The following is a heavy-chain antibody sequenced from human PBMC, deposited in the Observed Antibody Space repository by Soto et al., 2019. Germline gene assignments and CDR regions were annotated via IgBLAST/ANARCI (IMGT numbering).Heavy chain of an antibody. CDR1: GGSISSISHS. CDR2: IYHSGST. D-gene: IGHD5-18*01. CDR3: ARDGRRGYSYGYGWFDP. V-gene: IGHV4-39*07. Sequence: SETLSLTCTVSGGSISSISHSWGWIRQSPGQGLEWIGYIYHSGSTYYNPSLKSRVTISVDRSKNQFSLKLSSVTAADTAVYYCARDGRRGYSYGYGWFDPWGQGTLVTVSS. J-gene: IGHJ5*02.